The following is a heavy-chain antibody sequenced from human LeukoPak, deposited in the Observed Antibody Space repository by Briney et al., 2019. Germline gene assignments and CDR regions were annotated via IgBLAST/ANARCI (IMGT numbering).Heavy chain of an antibody. CDR1: GGSISSGGYY. Sequence: PSETLSLTCTVSGGSISSGGYYWSWIRQHPGKGLEWIGYIYYSGSTNYNPSLKSRVTISVDTSKNQFALKLSSVTAADTAVYYCANGGALDYWGQGTLVTVSS. CDR3: ANGGALDY. V-gene: IGHV4-61*08. CDR2: IYYSGST. D-gene: IGHD3-16*01. J-gene: IGHJ4*02.